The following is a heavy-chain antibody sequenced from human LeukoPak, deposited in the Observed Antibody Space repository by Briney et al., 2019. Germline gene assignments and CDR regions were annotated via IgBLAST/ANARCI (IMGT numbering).Heavy chain of an antibody. CDR3: ARDRVGATTNFDY. CDR1: GFTFSDYY. Sequence: GGSLRLSCAASGFTFSDYYMSWIRQAPGKGLDRVSVIYSGGNTYYADSVKGRFTISRDNSKNTLYLQMNSLRAEDTAVYYCARDRVGATTNFDYWGQGTLVTVSS. J-gene: IGHJ4*02. D-gene: IGHD1-26*01. V-gene: IGHV3-53*01. CDR2: IYSGGNT.